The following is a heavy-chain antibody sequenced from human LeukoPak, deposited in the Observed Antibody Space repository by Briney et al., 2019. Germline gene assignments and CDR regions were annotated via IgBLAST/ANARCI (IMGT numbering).Heavy chain of an antibody. J-gene: IGHJ4*02. D-gene: IGHD6-13*01. CDR1: GFTFSSYS. CDR2: ISSSSSTI. Sequence: GGSLRLSCAASGFTFSSYSMNWVRQAPGKGLEWVSHISSSSSTIYYADSVKGRFTISRDNAKNSLYLQMNSLRAEDTAVYYCAREGSPRPTSSSWYGSFDYWGQGTLVTVSS. CDR3: AREGSPRPTSSSWYGSFDY. V-gene: IGHV3-48*01.